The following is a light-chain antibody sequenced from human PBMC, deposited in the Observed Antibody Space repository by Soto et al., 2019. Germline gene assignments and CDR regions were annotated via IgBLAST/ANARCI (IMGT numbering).Light chain of an antibody. CDR2: VNS. Sequence: QSVLTQPPSVSGAPGQRVTISCTGSSSNIGAGYDVHWYQQLPGTAPKLLIYVNSNRPSGVPDRFSGSKSGTSASLAITGLQAEDEADYYCQSYDSSLRGLVFGGGTKL. CDR3: QSYDSSLRGLV. J-gene: IGLJ2*01. V-gene: IGLV1-40*01. CDR1: SSNIGAGYD.